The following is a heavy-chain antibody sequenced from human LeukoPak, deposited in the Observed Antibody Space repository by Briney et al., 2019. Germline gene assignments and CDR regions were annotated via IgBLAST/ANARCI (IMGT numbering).Heavy chain of an antibody. V-gene: IGHV4-4*02. CDR3: ARNYGDNNFDY. J-gene: IGHJ4*02. CDR1: GGSISGTNW. Sequence: SGTLSLTCAVSGGSISGTNWWSWVRQPPGKGLEWIGEIYHSGSTNYNPSLKSRVTISVDKSKNQFSLKLTSVTAADKAVYYCARNYGDNNFDYWGQGTLVTVSS. D-gene: IGHD4-17*01. CDR2: IYHSGST.